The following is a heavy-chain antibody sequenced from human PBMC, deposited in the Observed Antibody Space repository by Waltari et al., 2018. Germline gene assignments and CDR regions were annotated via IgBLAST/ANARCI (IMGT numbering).Heavy chain of an antibody. CDR1: GASISRNY. Sequence: VQLQESGPGLVKPSETLSLTCTVSGASISRNYSSSIRPPAGQGLEWIGRIYTSGSTNYNPALKSRVTMSVDTSKNQFSLKLSSVTAADTAVYYCARYPYCGGDCYTNDAFDIWGQGTMVTVSS. CDR3: ARYPYCGGDCYTNDAFDI. J-gene: IGHJ3*02. V-gene: IGHV4-4*07. D-gene: IGHD2-21*01. CDR2: IYTSGST.